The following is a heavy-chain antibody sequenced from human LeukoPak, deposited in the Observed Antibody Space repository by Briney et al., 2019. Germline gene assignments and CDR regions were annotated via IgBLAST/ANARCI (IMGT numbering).Heavy chain of an antibody. Sequence: PSETLSLTCAVYGGSFSGYYWSWIRQPPGKGLEWIGEINHSGSTNYNPSLKSRVTISVDTSKNQFSLKLRSVTAADTAVYYCARDVTENEQQLLHWGFRSPNWFDPWGQGTLVTVSS. D-gene: IGHD6-13*01. J-gene: IGHJ5*02. V-gene: IGHV4-34*01. CDR2: INHSGST. CDR3: ARDVTENEQQLLHWGFRSPNWFDP. CDR1: GGSFSGYY.